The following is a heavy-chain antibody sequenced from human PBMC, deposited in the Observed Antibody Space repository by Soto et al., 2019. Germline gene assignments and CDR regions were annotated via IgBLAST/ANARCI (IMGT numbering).Heavy chain of an antibody. J-gene: IGHJ4*02. Sequence: QVQLVQSGAEVKKPGASVRVSCKASGYTFTNYDINWVRQAPGQGLEWMGWMNCNSGNTGYAQKFQRRVTMTRNTSVTTAYIDLSSLRSEDTAVYYCARGPWDDSSTYRIDYWGQGTLVTVSS. CDR2: MNCNSGNT. CDR3: ARGPWDDSSTYRIDY. D-gene: IGHD3-22*01. V-gene: IGHV1-8*01. CDR1: GYTFTNYD.